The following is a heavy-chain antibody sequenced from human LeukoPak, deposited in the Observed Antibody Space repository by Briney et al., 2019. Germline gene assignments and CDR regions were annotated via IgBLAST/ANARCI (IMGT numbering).Heavy chain of an antibody. D-gene: IGHD3-16*02. V-gene: IGHV4-59*01. CDR1: GDSISYYY. CDR2: FSYGGST. Sequence: KPSETLSLTCVVSGDSISYYYWSWVRQPPGKGLEWIGFFSYGGSTNYNPSLKSRVTISVDTSKNQFSLMLSSLTAADTAVYYCARGYDYVWGTYRSDAFDIWGQGTMVTVSS. CDR3: ARGYDYVWGTYRSDAFDI. J-gene: IGHJ3*02.